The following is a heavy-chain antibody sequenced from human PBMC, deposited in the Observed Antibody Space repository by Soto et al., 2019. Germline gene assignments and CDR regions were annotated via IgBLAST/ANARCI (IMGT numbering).Heavy chain of an antibody. CDR2: IYYSGST. D-gene: IGHD3-10*01. V-gene: IGHV4-39*01. CDR1: GGSIRSIRYH. J-gene: IGHJ4*02. Sequence: SETLSLPWTVFGGSIRSIRYHWIRKRETPGKGLEWIGSIYYSGSTYYNPSLKSRVTISVDTSKNQFSLKLSSVTAADTAVYYCASLVGLPWFGELLYFFDYRGQGTLDTSPQ. CDR3: ASLVGLPWFGELLYFFDY.